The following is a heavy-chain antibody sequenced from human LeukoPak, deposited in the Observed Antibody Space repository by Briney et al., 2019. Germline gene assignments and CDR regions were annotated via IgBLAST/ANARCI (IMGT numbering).Heavy chain of an antibody. J-gene: IGHJ4*02. Sequence: SETLSLTCTVSGGSISTYYWSWIRQPAGKGLEWIGRMYTSGSSNYNPSLKSRVTMSVDTSKNRFSLKLSSVTAADTAVYYCATSLKYGFFDYWGQGTLVTVSS. D-gene: IGHD3-10*01. CDR2: MYTSGSS. V-gene: IGHV4-4*07. CDR1: GGSISTYY. CDR3: ATSLKYGFFDY.